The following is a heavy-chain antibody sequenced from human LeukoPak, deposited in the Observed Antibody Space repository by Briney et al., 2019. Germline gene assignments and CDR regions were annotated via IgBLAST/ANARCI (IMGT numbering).Heavy chain of an antibody. CDR2: FYDTGRT. CDR3: AREVPDGSY. CDR1: GGSISTSNYY. D-gene: IGHD1-14*01. J-gene: IGHJ4*02. V-gene: IGHV4-61*02. Sequence: SETLSLTCTVSGGSISTSNYYWSWIRQPAGKGLEWIGRFYDTGRTTYNPSLKSRVTMSVDTSKNQFSLKLSSVTAADTAVYYCAREVPDGSYWGQGTLVTVSS.